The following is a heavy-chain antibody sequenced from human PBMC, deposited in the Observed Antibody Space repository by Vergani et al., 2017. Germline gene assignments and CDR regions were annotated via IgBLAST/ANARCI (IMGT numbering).Heavy chain of an antibody. Sequence: QVQLVESGGGVVQPGRSLRLSCAASGFTFSSYAMHWVRQAPGKGLEWVAVISYDGSNKYYADSVKGRFTISRDNSKNTLYLQMNSLRAEDTAVYYCAKDKGQGLRVQYYYYDGMDVWGQGTTVTVSS. CDR3: AKDKGQGLRVQYYYYDGMDV. J-gene: IGHJ6*02. CDR1: GFTFSSYA. V-gene: IGHV3-30*04. CDR2: ISYDGSNK. D-gene: IGHD1-1*01.